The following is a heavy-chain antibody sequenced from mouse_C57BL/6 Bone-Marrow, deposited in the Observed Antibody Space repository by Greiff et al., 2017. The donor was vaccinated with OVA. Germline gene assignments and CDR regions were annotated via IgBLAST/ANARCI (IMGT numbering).Heavy chain of an antibody. CDR2: IDPANGNT. CDR3: ARSIITTVVARNWYFDV. Sequence: VQLKQSVAELVRPGASVKLSCTASGFNIKNTYMHWVKQRPEQGLEWIGRIDPANGNTKYAPKFKGKATITADTSSNTAYLQLRRLTSEETAIYYCARSIITTVVARNWYFDVWGTGTTVTVSS. J-gene: IGHJ1*03. CDR1: GFNIKNTY. D-gene: IGHD1-1*01. V-gene: IGHV14-3*01.